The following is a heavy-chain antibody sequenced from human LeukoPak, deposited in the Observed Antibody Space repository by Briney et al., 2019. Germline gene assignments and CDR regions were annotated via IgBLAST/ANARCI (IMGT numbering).Heavy chain of an antibody. V-gene: IGHV3-49*03. CDR1: GFTFGDYS. CDR3: SRGSGWLSVY. J-gene: IGHJ4*02. D-gene: IGHD6-19*01. Sequence: GSLRLSCTASGFTFGDYSMNWFRQAPGEGLEWIGFISGGTTEYAASVKGRFTISRDDSTSIAYLQMNSLTTEDTAVYYCSRGSGWLSVYWGQGTLVTVSS. CDR2: ISGGTT.